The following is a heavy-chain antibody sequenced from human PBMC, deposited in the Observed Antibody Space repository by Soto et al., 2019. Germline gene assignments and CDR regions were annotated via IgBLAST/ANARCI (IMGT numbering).Heavy chain of an antibody. V-gene: IGHV3-23*01. CDR1: GFTFSSYA. D-gene: IGHD3-10*01. Sequence: EVQLLESGGGLVQPGGSLRLSCAASGFTFSSYAKSWVRQAPGKGLEWVSIIGVGGGDRYYPESVKGRFTISRDNSRDTLYLEMNSLRDEDTAVYYCARVRFGELVWGQGTLVTVSS. CDR2: IGVGGGDR. CDR3: ARVRFGELV. J-gene: IGHJ4*02.